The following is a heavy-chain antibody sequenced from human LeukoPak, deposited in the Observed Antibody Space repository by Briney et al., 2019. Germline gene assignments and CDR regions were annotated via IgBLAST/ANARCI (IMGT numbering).Heavy chain of an antibody. J-gene: IGHJ5*02. CDR1: GYTFTGYY. Sequence: ASVKDSCKASGYTFTGYYMHWVRQAPGQGLEWMGWSNPNSGGTNYAQKFQGRVTMTRDTSISTAYMALSRLRSDDTAVYYCSKGPPEYCSGGSCHSGRNWIDPWGQGTLVTVSS. V-gene: IGHV1-2*02. CDR3: SKGPPEYCSGGSCHSGRNWIDP. D-gene: IGHD2-15*01. CDR2: SNPNSGGT.